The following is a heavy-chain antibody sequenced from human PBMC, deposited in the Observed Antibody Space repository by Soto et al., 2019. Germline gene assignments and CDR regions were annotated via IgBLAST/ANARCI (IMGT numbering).Heavy chain of an antibody. CDR1: GSTFSSYW. D-gene: IGHD2-2*01. V-gene: IGHV3-7*03. Sequence: AGGSLRLSCAASGSTFSSYWMGWVRQAPGKGLEWVANIKQDGSDKYYVDSVKGRFTISRDNTKNSLYLQMNSLRAEDTAVYYCARDRCSSTSCFFDYWGQGTLVTVSS. CDR2: IKQDGSDK. J-gene: IGHJ4*02. CDR3: ARDRCSSTSCFFDY.